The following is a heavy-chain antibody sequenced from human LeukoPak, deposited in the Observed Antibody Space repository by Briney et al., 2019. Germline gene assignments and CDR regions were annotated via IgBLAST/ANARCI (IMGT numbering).Heavy chain of an antibody. J-gene: IGHJ4*02. CDR3: ARVFSGWSTFFDY. CDR2: IIPILGIA. V-gene: IGHV1-69*04. CDR1: GGTFSSYA. Sequence: ASVKVSCKASGGTFSSYAISWVRQAPGQGLEWMGRIIPILGIANYAQKFQGRVTITTDESTSTAYMELSSLRSEDTAVYYCARVFSGWSTFFDYWGQGTLVTVSS. D-gene: IGHD6-19*01.